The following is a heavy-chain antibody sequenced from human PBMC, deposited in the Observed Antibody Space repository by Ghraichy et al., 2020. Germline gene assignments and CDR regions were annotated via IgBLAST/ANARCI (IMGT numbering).Heavy chain of an antibody. V-gene: IGHV3-9*01. CDR3: ARILAVAPSGMDV. Sequence: GGSLRLSCAASGFSFDDYAMHWVRQAPGKGLEWVSGISWNSGSIGYADSVKGRFTISRDNAKNSLYLQMNSLRAEGTALYYCARILAVAPSGMDVWGQGTTVTVSS. CDR1: GFSFDDYA. CDR2: ISWNSGSI. D-gene: IGHD6-19*01. J-gene: IGHJ6*02.